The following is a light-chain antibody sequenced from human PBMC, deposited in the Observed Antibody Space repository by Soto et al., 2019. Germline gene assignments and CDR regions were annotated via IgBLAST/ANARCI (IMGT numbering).Light chain of an antibody. J-gene: IGLJ2*01. CDR3: GTWDSGLTVGI. Sequence: QSVLTQPPSVSAAPGQSVTISCSGSASNVGTQFVSWYQQLPGAAPKLLIYDNDKRPSDIPDRFSGSKSDTSATLTITGLQTGDAADYYCGTWDSGLTVGIFGGGTKSPS. CDR1: ASNVGTQF. CDR2: DND. V-gene: IGLV1-51*01.